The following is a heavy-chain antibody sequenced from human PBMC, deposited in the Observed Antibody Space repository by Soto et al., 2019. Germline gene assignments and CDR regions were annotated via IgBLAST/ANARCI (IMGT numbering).Heavy chain of an antibody. Sequence: GGSLRLSCAASGFTFSSYWMHWVRQAPGKGLVWVSRINSDGSSTSYADSVKGRFTISRDNAKNTLYPQMNSLRAEDTAVYYCARGFSSSSHAFDIWGQGTMVTVSS. J-gene: IGHJ3*02. CDR1: GFTFSSYW. V-gene: IGHV3-74*01. D-gene: IGHD6-6*01. CDR2: INSDGSST. CDR3: ARGFSSSSHAFDI.